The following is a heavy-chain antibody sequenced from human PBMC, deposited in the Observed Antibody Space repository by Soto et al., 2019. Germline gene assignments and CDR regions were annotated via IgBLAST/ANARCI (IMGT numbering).Heavy chain of an antibody. CDR2: ISGSGGST. CDR3: TTDRGYLTFDY. J-gene: IGHJ4*02. D-gene: IGHD3-22*01. V-gene: IGHV3-23*01. Sequence: PGGSLRLSCAASGFTFSSYAMSWVRQAPGKGLEWVSAISGSGGSTYYADSVKGRFTVSRDNVKNSLYLQMNSLRAEDTAMYYCTTDRGYLTFDYWGPGTLVTVSS. CDR1: GFTFSSYA.